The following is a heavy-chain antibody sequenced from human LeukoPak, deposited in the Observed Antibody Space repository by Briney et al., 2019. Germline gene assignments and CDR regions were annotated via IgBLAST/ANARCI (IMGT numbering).Heavy chain of an antibody. CDR1: GFTFSSYE. D-gene: IGHD3-10*02. J-gene: IGHJ6*04. V-gene: IGHV3-48*03. Sequence: GGSLRLSCAGSGFTFSSYEMNWVRQAPGKGLEWVSYISSSGSTKYYADSVKGRFTISRDNAKNSLYLQMNSLRAEDTAVYYCAELGITMIGGVWGKGTTVTISS. CDR2: ISSSGSTK. CDR3: AELGITMIGGV.